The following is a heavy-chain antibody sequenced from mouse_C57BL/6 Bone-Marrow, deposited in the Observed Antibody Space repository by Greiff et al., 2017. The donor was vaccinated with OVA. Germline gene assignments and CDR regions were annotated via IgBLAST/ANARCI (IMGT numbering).Heavy chain of an antibody. CDR2: IHPNSGST. D-gene: IGHD1-1*01. CDR1: GYTFTSYW. J-gene: IGHJ2*01. V-gene: IGHV1-64*01. Sequence: VQLQQPGAELVKPGASVKLSCKASGYTFTSYWMHWVKQRPGQGLEWIGMIHPNSGSTNYNEKFKSKATLTVDKSSSTAYMQLSSLTSEDSAVYYCASPYYYGSLDDWGQGTTLTVSS. CDR3: ASPYYYGSLDD.